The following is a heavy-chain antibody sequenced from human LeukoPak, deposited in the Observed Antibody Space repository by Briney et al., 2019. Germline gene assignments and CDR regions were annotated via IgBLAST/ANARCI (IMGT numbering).Heavy chain of an antibody. CDR1: GYSISSGYY. V-gene: IGHV4-38-2*02. D-gene: IGHD3-10*01. CDR3: ARGRGFDY. CDR2: IYHSGST. Sequence: PSETLSLTCTVSGYSISSGYYWGWIRQPPGKGLEWIGSIYHSGSTYYNPSLKSRVTISVDTSKNQFSLKLSSVTAADTAAYYCARGRGFDYWGQGTLVTVSS. J-gene: IGHJ4*02.